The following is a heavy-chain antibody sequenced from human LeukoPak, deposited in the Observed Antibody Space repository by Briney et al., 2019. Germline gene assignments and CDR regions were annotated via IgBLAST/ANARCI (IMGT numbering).Heavy chain of an antibody. D-gene: IGHD4-17*01. CDR3: STGGTTVTTPPDY. V-gene: IGHV3-30*03. J-gene: IGHJ4*02. CDR2: ISYDGSNK. Sequence: PGGSLRLSCAASGFTFSSYGMHWVRQAPGKGLEWVAVISYDGSNKYYADSEKGRFTISRDNSKNTLYLQMNRLRAEDTAVYYCSTGGTTVTTPPDYWGQGTLVTVSS. CDR1: GFTFSSYG.